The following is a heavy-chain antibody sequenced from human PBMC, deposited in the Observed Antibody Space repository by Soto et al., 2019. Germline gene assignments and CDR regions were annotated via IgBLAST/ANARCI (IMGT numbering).Heavy chain of an antibody. CDR2: IGNDPSYI. V-gene: IGHV3-21*06. D-gene: IGHD5-18*01. CDR1: AFSFSRLT. J-gene: IGHJ1*01. Sequence: VQLLESGGGLGRPGGSLRLPCDASAFSFSRLTMNWVRQAPGKGLEWRSSIGNDPSYIYYAGSVNARSTISRDNAKTALDLQMTSLRCEEMAVYYCARDEGLFSYGYGDYWGQGTPVTVTS. CDR3: ARDEGLFSYGYGDY.